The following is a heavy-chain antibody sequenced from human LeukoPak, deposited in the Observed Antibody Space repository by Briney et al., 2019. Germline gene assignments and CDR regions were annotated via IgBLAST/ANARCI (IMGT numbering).Heavy chain of an antibody. Sequence: PGGSLRLSCAASGFTFSNYVMSWVRQAPGKGLEWVSAISSSGGSTYYADSVKGRFTISRDNSKNTLYLQMNSLRAGDTAVYYCAKEPSDSTPGNYFDYWGQGTLVTVSS. J-gene: IGHJ4*02. CDR3: AKEPSDSTPGNYFDY. CDR2: ISSSGGST. CDR1: GFTFSNYV. V-gene: IGHV3-23*01. D-gene: IGHD5/OR15-5a*01.